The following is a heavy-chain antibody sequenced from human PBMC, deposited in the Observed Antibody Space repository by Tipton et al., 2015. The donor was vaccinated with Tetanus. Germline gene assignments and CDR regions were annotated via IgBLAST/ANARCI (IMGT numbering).Heavy chain of an antibody. CDR1: GYTFASYY. Sequence: QSGAEVKKPGASVKVSCKASGYTFASYYIHWVRQAPGPGLEWMGILNPSGGSTCYAQKFQGRVTMTRDTSTTTVYMELNSLKSEDTAVYVCARDRGVAGTLDYWGQGTLVTVSS. CDR2: LNPSGGST. V-gene: IGHV1-46*01. J-gene: IGHJ4*02. D-gene: IGHD6-19*01. CDR3: ARDRGVAGTLDY.